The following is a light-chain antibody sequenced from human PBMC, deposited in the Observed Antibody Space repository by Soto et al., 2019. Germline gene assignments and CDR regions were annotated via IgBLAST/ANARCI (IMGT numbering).Light chain of an antibody. CDR1: NSDVGIYDF. V-gene: IGLV2-14*01. CDR2: EVS. CDR3: ISYTSDDVRYV. J-gene: IGLJ1*01. Sequence: QSALTHPASVCGTPGQSITISCTGSNSDVGIYDFVSWYQHHPGRAPKLIVSEVSHRPSGVSNRFSGSKSGNTASLTISGLQSEDEADHYCISYTSDDVRYVFGTGTKVTVL.